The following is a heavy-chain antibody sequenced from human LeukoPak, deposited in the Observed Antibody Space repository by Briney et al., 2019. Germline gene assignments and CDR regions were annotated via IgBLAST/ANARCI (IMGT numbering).Heavy chain of an antibody. CDR1: GFTFNSYT. J-gene: IGHJ4*02. Sequence: GGSLRLSCAASGFTFNSYTVNWVRQVPGKGLEWVSSISSSSSYIYYSDSVKGRFTISRDNAKNSLYLQMNSLRAEDTAVYYCASLTTVTTGPIDYWGQGTLVTVSS. CDR2: ISSSSSYI. V-gene: IGHV3-21*01. D-gene: IGHD4-17*01. CDR3: ASLTTVTTGPIDY.